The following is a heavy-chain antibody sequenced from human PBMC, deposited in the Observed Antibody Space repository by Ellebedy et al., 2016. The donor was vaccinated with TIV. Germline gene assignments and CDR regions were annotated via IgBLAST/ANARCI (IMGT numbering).Heavy chain of an antibody. J-gene: IGHJ4*02. CDR1: RFTFSSYA. Sequence: GESLKISXAASRFTFSSYAMSWVRQAPGKGLEWVSAISGGGGSTYYADSVKGRFTISRDNSKNTLYLQMNSLRAEDTAVYYCAKSRNGRATAGDNWGQGTLVTVSS. CDR2: ISGGGGST. CDR3: AKSRNGRATAGDN. D-gene: IGHD1-26*01. V-gene: IGHV3-23*01.